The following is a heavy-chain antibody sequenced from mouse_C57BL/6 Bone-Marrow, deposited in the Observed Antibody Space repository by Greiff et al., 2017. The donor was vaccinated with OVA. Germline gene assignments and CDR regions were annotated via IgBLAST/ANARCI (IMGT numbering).Heavy chain of an antibody. CDR1: GYTFTDYY. CDR2: INPYNGGT. D-gene: IGHD2-14*01. V-gene: IGHV1-19*01. J-gene: IGHJ3*01. Sequence: EVKLQESGPVLVKPGASVKMSCKASGYTFTDYYMNWVKQSHGKSLEWIGVINPYNGGTSYNQKFKGKATLTVDKSSSTAYMELNSLTSEDSAVYYCARLGPWFAYWGQGTLVTVSA. CDR3: ARLGPWFAY.